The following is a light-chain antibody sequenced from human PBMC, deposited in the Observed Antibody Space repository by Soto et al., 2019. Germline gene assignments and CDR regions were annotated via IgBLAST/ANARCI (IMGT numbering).Light chain of an antibody. Sequence: DIQLTQSPSTLSASVGDRITISCRASQTINKWLAWYQQKPGKAPHLLIFDASSLQSGVPARFSGSGSGTEFTLTISGLQPDDFATYYCQQCNTYSRTFGQGTYVEV. CDR2: DAS. CDR1: QTINKW. J-gene: IGKJ1*01. CDR3: QQCNTYSRT. V-gene: IGKV1-5*01.